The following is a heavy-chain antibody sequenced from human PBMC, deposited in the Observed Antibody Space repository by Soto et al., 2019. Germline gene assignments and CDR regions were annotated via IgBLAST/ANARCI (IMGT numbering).Heavy chain of an antibody. CDR3: ARTQGGSSSWAYYYCMYV. V-gene: IGHV4-34*01. D-gene: IGHD6-13*01. CDR2: INHSGST. J-gene: IGHJ6*03. Sequence: QVQLQQWGAGLLKPSETLSLTCAVYGGSFSGYYWSWIRQPPGKGLEWIGEINHSGSTNYNPSLKSRVTISVDACKHPFALKLSSVTAADTAVYYCARTQGGSSSWAYYYCMYVWGKGTTVTVSS. CDR1: GGSFSGYY.